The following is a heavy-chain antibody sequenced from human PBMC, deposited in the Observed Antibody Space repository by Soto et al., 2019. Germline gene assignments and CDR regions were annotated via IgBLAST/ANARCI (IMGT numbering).Heavy chain of an antibody. V-gene: IGHV3-73*01. CDR1: GFVFSASA. CDR2: IRSEAHSYAT. J-gene: IGHJ4*02. CDR3: ARYETFDY. D-gene: IGHD1-1*01. Sequence: GGSLRLSCAASGFVFSASAMHWVRQAPGKRPEWVGRIRSEAHSYATGYSASLKGRFTISRDDSKNTAYLQMTGLETGDTAVYYCARYETFDYWGQGTQVTVSS.